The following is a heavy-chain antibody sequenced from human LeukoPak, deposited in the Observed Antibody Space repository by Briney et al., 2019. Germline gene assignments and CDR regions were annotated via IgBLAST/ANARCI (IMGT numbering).Heavy chain of an antibody. CDR1: GGSIDSTNW. V-gene: IGHV4/OR15-8*01. CDR2: IHHDGRI. Sequence: SETLPLTCDVSGGSIDSTNWWNWVRQPPGKGLEWIGEIHHDGRINYNPSLKSRVTLSVDKFKNQFSLRLNSVTAADTAMYYCARSHDHLWGNYPDYWGQGTLVTVSS. J-gene: IGHJ4*02. D-gene: IGHD3-16*02. CDR3: ARSHDHLWGNYPDY.